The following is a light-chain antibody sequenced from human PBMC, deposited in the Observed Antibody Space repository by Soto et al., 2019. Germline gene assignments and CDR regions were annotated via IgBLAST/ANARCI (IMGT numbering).Light chain of an antibody. CDR2: STN. CDR1: SSNIGTNT. CDR3: AAWDGSLNVVL. V-gene: IGLV1-44*01. J-gene: IGLJ3*02. Sequence: LTQPPSASGTPGQRVTLSCSGSSSNIGTNTVNWYQQFPRSAPKLLMYSTNQRPSGVPDRFSGSKSGTSASLAISGLQSEDEADYYCAAWDGSLNVVLFGGGTKVTVL.